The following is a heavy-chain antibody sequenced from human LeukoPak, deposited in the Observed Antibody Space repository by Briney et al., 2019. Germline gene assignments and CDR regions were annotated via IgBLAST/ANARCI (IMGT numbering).Heavy chain of an antibody. CDR1: GDSISSTNW. CDR3: ARHVWLQPFDY. Sequence: SETLSLTCAVSGDSISSTNWWSWVRQPPGKGLEWIGEIFHSGSTNYNPSLESRVTISVDKSKNQFSLKLSSVTAADTAVYYCARHVWLQPFDYWGQGTLVTVSS. D-gene: IGHD3-9*01. J-gene: IGHJ4*02. V-gene: IGHV4-4*02. CDR2: IFHSGST.